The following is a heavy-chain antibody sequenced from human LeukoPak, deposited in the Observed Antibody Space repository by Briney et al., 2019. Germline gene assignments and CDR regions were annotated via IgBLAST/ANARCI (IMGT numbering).Heavy chain of an antibody. CDR1: GYTFTGYY. Sequence: GASVKVSCKASGYTFTGYYMHWVRQAPGQGLEWMGWINPNSGGTNYAQKFQGRVTMTRDTSLSPAYIELSRLRYNDTAVYYCARAVAVAGISWFDPWGQGTLVTVSS. D-gene: IGHD6-19*01. CDR2: INPNSGGT. CDR3: ARAVAVAGISWFDP. J-gene: IGHJ5*02. V-gene: IGHV1-2*02.